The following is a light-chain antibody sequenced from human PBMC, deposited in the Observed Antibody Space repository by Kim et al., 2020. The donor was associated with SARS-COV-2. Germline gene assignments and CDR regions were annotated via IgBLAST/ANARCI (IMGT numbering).Light chain of an antibody. CDR2: GAS. Sequence: EILMTQSPATLSVSPGGRATRSCRASQSVSSNLAWYQQKPGQAPRLLIYGASTRATGIPARFSGSGSGTEFTLTISSLQSEDFALYFCQQYNNWPRTFGQGTKVDIK. J-gene: IGKJ1*01. CDR3: QQYNNWPRT. CDR1: QSVSSN. V-gene: IGKV3-15*01.